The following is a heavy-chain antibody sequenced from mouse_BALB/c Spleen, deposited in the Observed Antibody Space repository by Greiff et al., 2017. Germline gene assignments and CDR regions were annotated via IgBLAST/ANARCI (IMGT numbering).Heavy chain of an antibody. V-gene: IGHV1-14*01. J-gene: IGHJ3*01. CDR1: GYTFTSYV. D-gene: IGHD1-1*01. Sequence: VQLQQSGPELVKPGASVKMSCKASGYTFTSYVMHWVKQKPGQGLEWIGYINPYNDGTKYNEKFKGKATLTSDKSSSTAYMELSSLTSEDSAVYYCAGPITTRGTWFAYWGQGTLVTVSA. CDR3: AGPITTRGTWFAY. CDR2: INPYNDGT.